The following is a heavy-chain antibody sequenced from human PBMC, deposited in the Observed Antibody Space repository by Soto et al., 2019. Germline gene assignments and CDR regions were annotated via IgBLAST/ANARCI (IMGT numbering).Heavy chain of an antibody. D-gene: IGHD5-18*01. J-gene: IGHJ6*03. CDR3: AKDLDTAMAYYYYYYYMHV. Sequence: EVQLLESGGGLVQPGGSLRLSCAASGFTFSSYAMSWVRQAPGKGLEWVSAISGSGGSTYYADSVKGRFTISRDNSKNTLYLQMNGLRAEDTSVYYCAKDLDTAMAYYYYYYYMHVWGKGTTVTFSS. V-gene: IGHV3-23*01. CDR2: ISGSGGST. CDR1: GFTFSSYA.